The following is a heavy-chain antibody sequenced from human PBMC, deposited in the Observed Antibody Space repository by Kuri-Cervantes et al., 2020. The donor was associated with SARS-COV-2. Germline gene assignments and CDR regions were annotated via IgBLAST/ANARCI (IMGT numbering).Heavy chain of an antibody. D-gene: IGHD4/OR15-4a*01. Sequence: SVKVSCKASGSTFSGSAIQWVRQARGQRLEWIGWIVVGSGNTDYAREFQERVTITRDMSTTTVYMELSGLRSDDTAMYYCAPFYYRAINNWSDPWGQGTQVTVSS. J-gene: IGHJ5*02. CDR2: IVVGSGNT. V-gene: IGHV1-58*02. CDR1: GSTFSGSA. CDR3: APFYYRAINNWSDP.